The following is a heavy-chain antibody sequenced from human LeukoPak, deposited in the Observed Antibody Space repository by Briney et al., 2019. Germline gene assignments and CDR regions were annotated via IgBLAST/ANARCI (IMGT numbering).Heavy chain of an antibody. J-gene: IGHJ4*02. D-gene: IGHD6-13*01. V-gene: IGHV4-39*07. CDR1: GGSISSGSYY. CDR2: IYYSGSA. CDR3: ARDRQQLVRGDHFDY. Sequence: SQTLSLTCTVSGGSISSGSYYWGWIRQPPGKGLEWIGSIYYSGSAYYNPSLKSRVTISVDTSKNQFSLKLSSVTAADTAVYHCARDRQQLVRGDHFDYWGQGTLVTVSS.